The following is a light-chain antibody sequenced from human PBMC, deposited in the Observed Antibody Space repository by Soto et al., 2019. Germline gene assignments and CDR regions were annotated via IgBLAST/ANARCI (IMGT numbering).Light chain of an antibody. CDR1: QGIRND. CDR3: LQDYNYPPWT. V-gene: IGKV1-6*01. Sequence: IQMTQSPSSLSASVGDRVTITCRASQGIRNDLGWFQQKPGKAPKLLIYAASSLQSGVPSRFSGSGSGTEFTLTIRSLQPEDFATYYCLQDYNYPPWTFGQGTKVDIK. J-gene: IGKJ1*01. CDR2: AAS.